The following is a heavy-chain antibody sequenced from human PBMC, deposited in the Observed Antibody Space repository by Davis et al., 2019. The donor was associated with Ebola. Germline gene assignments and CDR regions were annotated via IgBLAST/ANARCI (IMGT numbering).Heavy chain of an antibody. J-gene: IGHJ2*01. CDR3: ARLTYYDFWSGYELWYFDL. CDR2: IFSNDEK. Sequence: SGPTLVKPTQTLTLTCTFSGFSLSTSGMCVAWIRQPPGKALEWLAHIFSNDEKSYSTSLKSRLTISKDTSKSQVVLTMTNMDPVDTATYYCARLTYYDFWSGYELWYFDLWGRGTLVTVSS. CDR1: GFSLSTSGMC. D-gene: IGHD3-3*01. V-gene: IGHV2-26*01.